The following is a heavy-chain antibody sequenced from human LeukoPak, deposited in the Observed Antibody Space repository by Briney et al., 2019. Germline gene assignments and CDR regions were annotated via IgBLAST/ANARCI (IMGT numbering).Heavy chain of an antibody. CDR1: GLTFRTYW. J-gene: IGHJ4*02. V-gene: IGHV3-30-3*01. CDR3: ARELASYDSSGYMDY. D-gene: IGHD3-22*01. Sequence: GGSLRLSCAASGLTFRTYWMSWVRQAPGKGLEWVAAISYDGSNKYYADSVKGRFTISRDNSKNTLYLQMNSLRAEDTAVYYCARELASYDSSGYMDYWGQGTLVTVSS. CDR2: ISYDGSNK.